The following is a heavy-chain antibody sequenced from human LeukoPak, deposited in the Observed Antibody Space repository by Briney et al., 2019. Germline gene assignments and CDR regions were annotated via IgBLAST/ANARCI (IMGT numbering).Heavy chain of an antibody. V-gene: IGHV4-34*01. CDR3: ARGSRGLSSSWYLSLYWFDP. CDR1: GGSFSGYY. J-gene: IGHJ5*02. D-gene: IGHD6-13*01. CDR2: INHSGST. Sequence: PSETLSLTCAVHGGSFSGYYWSWIRQPPGKGLEWIGEINHSGSTNYNPSLKSRVTISVDTSKNQFSLKLSSVTAADTAVYYCARGSRGLSSSWYLSLYWFDPWGQGTLVTVSS.